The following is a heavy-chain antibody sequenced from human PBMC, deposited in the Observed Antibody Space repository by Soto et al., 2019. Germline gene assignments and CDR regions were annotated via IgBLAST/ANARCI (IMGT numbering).Heavy chain of an antibody. J-gene: IGHJ4*02. D-gene: IGHD3-22*01. V-gene: IGHV1-18*01. CDR1: GYSLIGYG. CDR2: IIVYNGKT. CDR3: ARGRRHLIGGPYDTSRYFDY. Sequence: ASVNVSCKAPGYSLIGYGLSWGRQAPVQGLERMGCIIVYNGKTNCAQKFQERVTITPHKSTSTVYRELRSLRSDDTAVYYCARGRRHLIGGPYDTSRYFDYWGQGTLVTVSS.